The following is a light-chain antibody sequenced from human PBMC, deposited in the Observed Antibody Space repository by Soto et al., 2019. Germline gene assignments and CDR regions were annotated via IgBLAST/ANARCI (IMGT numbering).Light chain of an antibody. Sequence: DIQMTQSPSTLSASVGDRGTITCRASQSISSWSAWYQQKPGQAPKLLIYDAHSLESGVPSRFSGSGSGTEFTLTISSLQPDDFATYYCHQYNSYSPTFGQGTKVDI. CDR3: HQYNSYSPT. V-gene: IGKV1-5*01. CDR2: DAH. CDR1: QSISSW. J-gene: IGKJ1*01.